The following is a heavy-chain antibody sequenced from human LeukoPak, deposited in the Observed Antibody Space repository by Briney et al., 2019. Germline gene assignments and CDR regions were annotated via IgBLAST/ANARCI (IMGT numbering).Heavy chain of an antibody. CDR1: GLTFSSYA. Sequence: GGSLRLSCAASGLTFSSYAMSWVRQTPGSGLEYVSAISGSGGGTWYADSMKGRFTISRDNSKSTLYLQMNSLRAEDTAVYYCAKVPSSLSGAGQRYFDYWGQGTLVTVSS. CDR3: AKVPSSLSGAGQRYFDY. D-gene: IGHD6-19*01. J-gene: IGHJ4*02. V-gene: IGHV3-23*01. CDR2: ISGSGGGT.